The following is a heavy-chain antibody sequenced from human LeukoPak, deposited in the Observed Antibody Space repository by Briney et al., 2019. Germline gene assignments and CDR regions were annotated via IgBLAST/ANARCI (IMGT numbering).Heavy chain of an antibody. CDR1: GFTFSNHA. CDR2: ITSGGRT. D-gene: IGHD5-18*01. CDR3: TRAGYFRFDF. V-gene: IGHV3-23*01. Sequence: GGSLRLSCAASGFTFSNHAMSWVRQAPGKGLEWVSAITSGGRTYYADSVKGRFTISRDNAKNTLYLQMNSLGPEDTAVYYCTRAGYFRFDFWGQGTLVTVSS. J-gene: IGHJ4*02.